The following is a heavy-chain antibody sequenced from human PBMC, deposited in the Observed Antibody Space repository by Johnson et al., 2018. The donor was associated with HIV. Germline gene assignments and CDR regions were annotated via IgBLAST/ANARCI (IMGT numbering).Heavy chain of an antibody. CDR2: INWNGGST. D-gene: IGHD5-12*01. Sequence: VQLVESGGGVVRPGGSLRLSCAASGFTFDDNGMSWVRQAPGKGLEWVSGINWNGGSTGYADSVKGRFIISRDNAKNSLYLQMNSLRGEDTALYYCARMGGYVVVDAFDIWGQGTMVTVSS. CDR1: GFTFDDNG. CDR3: ARMGGYVVVDAFDI. J-gene: IGHJ3*02. V-gene: IGHV3-20*04.